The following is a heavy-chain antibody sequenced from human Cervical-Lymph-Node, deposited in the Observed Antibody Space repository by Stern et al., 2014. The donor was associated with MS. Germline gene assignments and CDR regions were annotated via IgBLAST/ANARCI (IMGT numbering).Heavy chain of an antibody. V-gene: IGHV5-51*01. Sequence: EVQLVESGAEVKKPGESLKISCKLSGYSFTIYYIAWVRQMPGKDLEWMGVIYPYDSDTTYSPSFQGQVTISADKSIPTAYLQWSSLRASDTAMYYCARHVQGFDYWGQGTLVTVSS. CDR1: GYSFTIYY. J-gene: IGHJ4*02. CDR2: IYPYDSDT. CDR3: ARHVQGFDY.